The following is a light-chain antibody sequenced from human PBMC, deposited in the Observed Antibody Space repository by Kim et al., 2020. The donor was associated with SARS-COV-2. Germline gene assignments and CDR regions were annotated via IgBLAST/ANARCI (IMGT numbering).Light chain of an antibody. CDR3: SSYTTTHTLI. CDR2: DVI. CDR1: SSDIGAYDY. V-gene: IGLV2-14*03. J-gene: IGLJ2*01. Sequence: GQSITLSCTGTSSDIGAYDYVSWNQRHPGKVPKLLIYDVIKRPSAVSYRFSGSKSGNTASLTISGLQAEDEADYFCSSYTTTHTLIFGGGTQLTVL.